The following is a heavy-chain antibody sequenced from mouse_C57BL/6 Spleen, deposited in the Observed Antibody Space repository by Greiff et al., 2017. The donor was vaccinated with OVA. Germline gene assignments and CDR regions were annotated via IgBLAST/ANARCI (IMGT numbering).Heavy chain of an antibody. CDR2: IYPGDGDT. D-gene: IGHD4-1*01. V-gene: IGHV1-82*01. J-gene: IGHJ4*01. Sequence: QVQLKESGPELVKPGASVKISCKASGYAFSSSWMNWVKQRPGKGLEWIGRIYPGDGDTNYNGKFKGKATLTADKSSSTAYMQLSSLTSGDSAVYFCARVGEAMDYWGQGTSVTVSS. CDR3: ARVGEAMDY. CDR1: GYAFSSSW.